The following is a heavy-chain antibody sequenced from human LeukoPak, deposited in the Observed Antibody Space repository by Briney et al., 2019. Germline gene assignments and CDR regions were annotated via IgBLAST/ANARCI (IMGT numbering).Heavy chain of an antibody. D-gene: IGHD6-13*01. V-gene: IGHV1-69*05. CDR2: IIPIFGTA. CDR1: GYTFTGHY. J-gene: IGHJ5*02. Sequence: GASVKVSCKASGYTFTGHYMHWVRQAPGQGLEWMGGIIPIFGTANYAQKFQGRVTITTDESTSTAYMELSSLRSEDTAVYYCARVLIAAAGWNWFDPWGQGTLVTVSS. CDR3: ARVLIAAAGWNWFDP.